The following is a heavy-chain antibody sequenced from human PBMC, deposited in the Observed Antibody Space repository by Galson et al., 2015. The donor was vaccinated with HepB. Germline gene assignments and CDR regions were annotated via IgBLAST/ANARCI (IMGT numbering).Heavy chain of an antibody. D-gene: IGHD3-22*01. Sequence: SVKVSCKASGGTFSSYAISWVRQAPGQGLEWMGGIIPIFGTANYAQKFQGRVTITADESTSTAYMELSSLRSEDTAVYYCARGDYYDSSGYYYGYYWGQGTLVTVSS. CDR3: ARGDYYDSSGYYYGYY. CDR2: IIPIFGTA. V-gene: IGHV1-69*13. CDR1: GGTFSSYA. J-gene: IGHJ4*02.